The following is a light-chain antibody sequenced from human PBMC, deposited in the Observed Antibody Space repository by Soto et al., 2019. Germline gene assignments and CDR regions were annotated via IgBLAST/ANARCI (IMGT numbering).Light chain of an antibody. J-gene: IGLJ3*02. CDR3: QSYDSSRSGV. CDR1: SSNIGAGYD. V-gene: IGLV1-40*01. CDR2: GNS. Sequence: QSVLTQPPSVSGAPGQRVTISCTGRSSNIGAGYDVHWYQQLPGTAPKLLIYGNSNRPSGVPDRFSGSKSGTSASLAITGLEAEDEADYYCQSYDSSRSGVFGGGTQLTVL.